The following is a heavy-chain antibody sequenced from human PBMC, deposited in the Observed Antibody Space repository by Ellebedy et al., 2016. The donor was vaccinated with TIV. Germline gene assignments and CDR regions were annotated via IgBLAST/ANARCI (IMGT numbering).Heavy chain of an antibody. D-gene: IGHD2/OR15-2a*01. J-gene: IGHJ4*02. Sequence: GGSLRLXXAASGFNFRGTWMSWVRQAPGKGLEWVAHIKSKTDGETTDYAAPVKGRVTISRDDSRNTVYLQMNGLKSGDTAVYYCTTHPPAPYLYWGQGTLVTVS. CDR1: GFNFRGTW. CDR3: TTHPPAPYLY. V-gene: IGHV3-15*01. CDR2: IKSKTDGETT.